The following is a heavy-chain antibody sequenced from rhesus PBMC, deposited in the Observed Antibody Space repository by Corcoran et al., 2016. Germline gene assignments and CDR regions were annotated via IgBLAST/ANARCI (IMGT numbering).Heavy chain of an antibody. D-gene: IGHD1-20*01. V-gene: IGHV4-173*01. J-gene: IGHJ4*01. CDR2: ISGSGGRT. CDR1: GGSISSNY. CDR3: ARSGYSWNIFDY. Sequence: QLQLQESGPGLVKPSETLSLTCAVSGGSISSNYWSWIRQPPGKGLEWIGRISGSGGRTAYNPPLKSRVTISTDTSKNQFSLKLSSVTAADTAVYYCARSGYSWNIFDYWGQGVLVTVSS.